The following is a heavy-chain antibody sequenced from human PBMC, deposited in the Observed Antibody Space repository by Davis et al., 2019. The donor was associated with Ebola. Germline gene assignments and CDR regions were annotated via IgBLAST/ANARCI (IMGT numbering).Heavy chain of an antibody. Sequence: GESLKISCAASGFTFSSYSMNWVRQAPGKGLEWVSYISSSSSTIYYADSVKGRFTISRDNAKNSLYLQMNSLRDEDTAVYYCAREYMDRGELLWFREAGYHFDYWGQGTLVTVSS. J-gene: IGHJ4*02. CDR1: GFTFSSYS. V-gene: IGHV3-48*02. D-gene: IGHD3-10*01. CDR3: AREYMDRGELLWFREAGYHFDY. CDR2: ISSSSSTI.